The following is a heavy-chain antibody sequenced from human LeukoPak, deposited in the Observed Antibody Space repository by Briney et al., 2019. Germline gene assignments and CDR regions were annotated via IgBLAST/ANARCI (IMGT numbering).Heavy chain of an antibody. Sequence: GGSLRLSCAASGFTFSSYAMSWVRQAPGKGLEWVSAISGSGGSTYYADSVKGRFTISRDNSKNTLYLQMTSLRAEDTAVFYCARVGMGSYYFDYWGQGTLVTVSS. CDR1: GFTFSSYA. J-gene: IGHJ4*02. CDR2: ISGSGGST. V-gene: IGHV3-23*01. CDR3: ARVGMGSYYFDY. D-gene: IGHD2-8*01.